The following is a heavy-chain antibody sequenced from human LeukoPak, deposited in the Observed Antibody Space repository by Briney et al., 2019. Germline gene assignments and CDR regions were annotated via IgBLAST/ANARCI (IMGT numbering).Heavy chain of an antibody. J-gene: IGHJ4*02. Sequence: ASVKVSCKASGYSFINYYMHWVRQAPGQGLEWMGIIKPSSGRTSYAQKFQGSVTMTRDTSTSTAYMELRSLKSDDTAVYYCARDPVYGGKGNDYWGQGTLVTVSS. CDR3: ARDPVYGGKGNDY. CDR2: IKPSSGRT. V-gene: IGHV1-46*01. D-gene: IGHD4-23*01. CDR1: GYSFINYY.